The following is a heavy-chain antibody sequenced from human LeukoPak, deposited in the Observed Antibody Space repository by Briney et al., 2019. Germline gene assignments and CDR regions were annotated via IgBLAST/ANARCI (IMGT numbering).Heavy chain of an antibody. CDR3: AGDPVLASFVFDY. V-gene: IGHV3-74*01. CDR1: GFTFSSYW. Sequence: PGGSLRLSCEASGFTFSSYWMTWVRQAPGKGLEWVSRINSDGSSTTYADSVKGRFTISRDNAKNTLYLQMNSLRAEDTAVYYCAGDPVLASFVFDYWGQGTLVTVSS. CDR2: INSDGSST. J-gene: IGHJ4*02. D-gene: IGHD3-10*01.